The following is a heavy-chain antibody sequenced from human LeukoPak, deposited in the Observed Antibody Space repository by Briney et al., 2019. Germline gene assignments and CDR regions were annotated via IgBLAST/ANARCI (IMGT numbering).Heavy chain of an antibody. D-gene: IGHD4-17*01. Sequence: SETLSLICTVSGGSISSYYWSWIRQPAGKGLEWIGRIYTSGSTNYNPSLKSRVTMSVDTSKNQFSLKLSSVTAADTAVYYCARNYGDYATGYYYYMDVWGKGTTVTVS. CDR2: IYTSGST. CDR3: ARNYGDYATGYYYYMDV. CDR1: GGSISSYY. V-gene: IGHV4-4*07. J-gene: IGHJ6*03.